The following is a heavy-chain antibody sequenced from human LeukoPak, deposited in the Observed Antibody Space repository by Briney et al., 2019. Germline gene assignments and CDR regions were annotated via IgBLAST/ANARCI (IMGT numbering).Heavy chain of an antibody. CDR3: AKDLEEWFGESLYFDY. CDR1: GFTFSSYG. D-gene: IGHD3-10*01. Sequence: GGSLRLSCAASGFTFSSYGMSWVRQAPGKGLEWVSAISGSGGSTYYADSVKGRFTISRDNSKNTLYLQMNSLRAEDAAVYYCAKDLEEWFGESLYFDYWGQGTLVTVSS. J-gene: IGHJ4*02. V-gene: IGHV3-23*01. CDR2: ISGSGGST.